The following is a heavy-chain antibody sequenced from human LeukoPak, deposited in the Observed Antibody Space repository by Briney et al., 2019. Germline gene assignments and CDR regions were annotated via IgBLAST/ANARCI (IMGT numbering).Heavy chain of an antibody. CDR1: GFTFSSYA. D-gene: IGHD6-13*01. Sequence: GGSLRLSCAASGFTFSSYAMSWVRQAPGKGLEWVSAISGSGGSTYYADSVKGRFTISRDNAKNSLYLQMNSLRAEDTAVYYCASAYSSSWYGTPIGYFDLWGRGTLVTVSS. V-gene: IGHV3-23*01. J-gene: IGHJ2*01. CDR2: ISGSGGST. CDR3: ASAYSSSWYGTPIGYFDL.